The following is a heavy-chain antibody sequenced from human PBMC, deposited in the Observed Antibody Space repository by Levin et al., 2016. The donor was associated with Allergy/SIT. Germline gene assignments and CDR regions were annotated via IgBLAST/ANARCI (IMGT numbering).Heavy chain of an antibody. D-gene: IGHD2-2*02. CDR2: ISAYNGNT. V-gene: IGHV1-18*01. CDR3: ARGPRISCSSTSCYIDYYYYGMDV. J-gene: IGHJ6*02. Sequence: WVRQAPGQGLEWMGWISAYNGNTNYAQKLQGRVTMTTDTSTSTAYMELRSLRSDDTAVYYCARGPRISCSSTSCYIDYYYYGMDVWGQGTTVTVSS.